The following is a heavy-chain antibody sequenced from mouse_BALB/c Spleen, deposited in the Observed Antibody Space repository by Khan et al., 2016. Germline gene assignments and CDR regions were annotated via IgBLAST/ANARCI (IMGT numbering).Heavy chain of an antibody. CDR1: GYTFTSYY. Sequence: VQLQESGAELVKPGASVKLSCKASGYTFTSYYIYWVKQRPGQGLEWIGEINPNNGGTNFNERFKSKATLTGDKSTSKSYMQLSSLTSEDSAVYYCASSNSYWGQGTTLTVSS. V-gene: IGHV1S81*02. J-gene: IGHJ2*01. D-gene: IGHD2-5*01. CDR3: ASSNSY. CDR2: INPNNGGT.